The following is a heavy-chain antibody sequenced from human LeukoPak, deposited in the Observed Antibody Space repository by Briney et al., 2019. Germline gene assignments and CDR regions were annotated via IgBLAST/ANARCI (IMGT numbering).Heavy chain of an antibody. D-gene: IGHD6-13*01. J-gene: IGHJ4*02. CDR1: GGSISSSSYY. CDR3: ARHPMTKYSSSWHSENYYFDY. CDR2: IYYSGST. Sequence: SETLSLTCTVPGGSISSSSYYWGWIRQPPGKGLEWIGSIYYSGSTYYNPSLKSRVTISVDTSKNQFSLKLSSVTAADTAVYYCARHPMTKYSSSWHSENYYFDYWGQGTLVTVSS. V-gene: IGHV4-39*01.